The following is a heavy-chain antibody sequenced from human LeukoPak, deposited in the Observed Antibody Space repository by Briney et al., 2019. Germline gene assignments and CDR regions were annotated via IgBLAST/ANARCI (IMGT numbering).Heavy chain of an antibody. D-gene: IGHD3-16*01. Sequence: GSLRLSCVASGFIFSDYYMSWIRQAPGKGLEWIGSINYSGSTYYNPSLKSRVTISVDTSKDQFSLNLSSVTAADTAVYYCARRVSRGIFDIWGQGTMVTVSS. CDR3: ARRVSRGIFDI. CDR2: INYSGST. CDR1: GFIFSDYY. V-gene: IGHV4-38-2*01. J-gene: IGHJ3*02.